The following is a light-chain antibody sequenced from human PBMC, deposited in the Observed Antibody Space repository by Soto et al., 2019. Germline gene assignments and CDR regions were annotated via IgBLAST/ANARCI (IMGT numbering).Light chain of an antibody. CDR2: NVN. V-gene: IGLV2-14*01. CDR3: NSYTGTSSRYV. J-gene: IGLJ1*01. Sequence: HSVLSQPASGSGSPGHSITISYTRTSSDIGCYNYVSWYQQYPGKAPKLLIYNVNNRPSGVSNRFSGSRSGKTASLTISGLRTEDEAHYYCNSYTGTSSRYVLGTGTKVTVL. CDR1: SSDIGCYNY.